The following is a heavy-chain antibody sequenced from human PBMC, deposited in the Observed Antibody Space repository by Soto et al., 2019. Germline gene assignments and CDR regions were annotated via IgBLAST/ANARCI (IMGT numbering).Heavy chain of an antibody. V-gene: IGHV4-39*01. J-gene: IGHJ2*01. CDR3: DGIRDVRSVSAFLLNRSSDL. CDR2: IYYSGST. D-gene: IGHD2-15*01. Sequence: PPGKGLEWIGSIYYSGSTYYNPSLKSRVTISVETTKNQFSLKLSSVTAPDTAGYTEDGIRDVRSVSAFLLNRSSDL.